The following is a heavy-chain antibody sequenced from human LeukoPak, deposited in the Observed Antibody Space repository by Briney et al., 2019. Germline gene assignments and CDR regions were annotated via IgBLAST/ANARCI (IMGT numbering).Heavy chain of an antibody. V-gene: IGHV3-9*01. CDR3: AKAGYYDILTGMGGFDY. Sequence: GRSLRLSCAASGFTFDDYAMHWVRQAPGKGLEWVSGISWNSGSIGYADSVKGRFTISRDNAKNSLYLQMNSLRAEDTALYYCAKAGYYDILTGMGGFDYWGQGTLVTVSS. CDR2: ISWNSGSI. CDR1: GFTFDDYA. D-gene: IGHD3-9*01. J-gene: IGHJ4*02.